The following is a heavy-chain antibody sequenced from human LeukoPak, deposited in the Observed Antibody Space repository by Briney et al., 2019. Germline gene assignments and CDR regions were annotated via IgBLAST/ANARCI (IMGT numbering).Heavy chain of an antibody. Sequence: SETLSLTCTVSGGSISSYYWSWIRQPPGKGLEWIGYIYYSGSTNYNPSLKSRVTISVDTSKNQFSLKLSSVTAADTAVYYCARSGAYYDFWSARGAFDIWGQGTMVTVSS. V-gene: IGHV4-59*01. J-gene: IGHJ3*02. CDR3: ARSGAYYDFWSARGAFDI. CDR1: GGSISSYY. CDR2: IYYSGST. D-gene: IGHD3-3*01.